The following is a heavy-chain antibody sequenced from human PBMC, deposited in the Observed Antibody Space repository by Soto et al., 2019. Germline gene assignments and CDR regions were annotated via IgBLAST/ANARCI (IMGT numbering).Heavy chain of an antibody. Sequence: QVQLVESGRGLVKPGGSLRLSCAASGFTFSDYYMSWIRQAPGKGLEWVSYISSSGSTIYYADSVKGRFTISRDNAKNGLYRQMNSLRAEDTAVYYCASPTVTPHYGMDVWGQGTTVTVSS. J-gene: IGHJ6*02. CDR3: ASPTVTPHYGMDV. CDR2: ISSSGSTI. V-gene: IGHV3-11*01. D-gene: IGHD4-17*01. CDR1: GFTFSDYY.